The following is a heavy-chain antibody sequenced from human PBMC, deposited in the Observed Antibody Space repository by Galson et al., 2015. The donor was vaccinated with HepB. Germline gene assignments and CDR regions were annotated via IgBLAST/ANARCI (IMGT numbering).Heavy chain of an antibody. CDR3: ATTYSGSSPVAFDI. CDR1: GYTFTSYG. V-gene: IGHV1-18*01. D-gene: IGHD1-26*01. Sequence: SVKVSCKASGYTFTSYGISWVRQAPGQGLEWMGWISAYNGNANYAQKLQGRVTMTTDTSTSTAYMELRSLRSDDTAVYYCATTYSGSSPVAFDIWGQGTMVTVSS. CDR2: ISAYNGNA. J-gene: IGHJ3*02.